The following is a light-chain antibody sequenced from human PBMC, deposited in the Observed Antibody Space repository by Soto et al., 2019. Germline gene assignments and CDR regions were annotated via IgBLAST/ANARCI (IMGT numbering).Light chain of an antibody. CDR3: QQSYSTTQT. CDR1: QSVSSY. Sequence: EIVLTQSPATLSLSPGERAALSCRASQSVSSYLAWYQQKPGQAPRLLIYDASNRETGIPAMFSGSGSGTEFTLTISSLQPEDFETYDCQQSYSTTQTFGQGTKVDIK. J-gene: IGKJ1*01. CDR2: DAS. V-gene: IGKV3-11*01.